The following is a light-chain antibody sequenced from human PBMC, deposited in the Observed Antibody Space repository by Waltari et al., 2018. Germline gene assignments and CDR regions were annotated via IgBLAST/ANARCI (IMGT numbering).Light chain of an antibody. Sequence: DIQMTQSPSSVSASVGDRVTLTCRASQGISSRLAWYQQKPGKAPKLLIYDASSLHSGVPSRFSGSGSGTEFTLTISSLQPDDFATYYCQQYNNYSVFGQGTKVEIK. CDR3: QQYNNYSV. CDR1: QGISSR. CDR2: DAS. J-gene: IGKJ1*01. V-gene: IGKV1D-16*01.